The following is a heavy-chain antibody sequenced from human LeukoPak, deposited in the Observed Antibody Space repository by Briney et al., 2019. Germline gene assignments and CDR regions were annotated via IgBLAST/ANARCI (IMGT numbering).Heavy chain of an antibody. Sequence: GGSLRLSCAASGFTFSSYAMSWVRQAPEKGLEWVSAISGSGGSTYYADSVKGRFTISRDNSKNTLYLQMNSLRAEDTAVYYCAKDLGDGDGYDYWGQGTLVTVSS. CDR1: GFTFSSYA. CDR3: AKDLGDGDGYDY. D-gene: IGHD5-24*01. CDR2: ISGSGGST. J-gene: IGHJ4*02. V-gene: IGHV3-23*01.